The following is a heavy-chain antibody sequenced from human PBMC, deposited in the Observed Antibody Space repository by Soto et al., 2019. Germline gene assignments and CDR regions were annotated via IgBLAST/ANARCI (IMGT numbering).Heavy chain of an antibody. V-gene: IGHV1-69*01. CDR2: IIPIFGTA. CDR3: ARDRGYGDYADYYYYGMDV. Sequence: QVQLVQSGAEVKKPGSSVKVSCKASGGTFSSYAISWVRQAPGQGLEWMGGIIPIFGTANYAQKFQGRVTITADESPSTAYMDLRSLRSEDTAVYYCARDRGYGDYADYYYYGMDVWGQGTTVTVSS. J-gene: IGHJ6*02. D-gene: IGHD4-17*01. CDR1: GGTFSSYA.